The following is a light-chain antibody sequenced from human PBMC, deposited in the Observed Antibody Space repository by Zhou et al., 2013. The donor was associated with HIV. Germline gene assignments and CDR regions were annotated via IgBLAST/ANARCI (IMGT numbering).Light chain of an antibody. CDR3: QQYASSPRT. J-gene: IGKJ1*01. CDR1: QSVDTY. CDR2: DAS. V-gene: IGKV3-20*01. Sequence: EIVLTQSPATLSLSPGERATLSCRASQSVDTYLAWYQQKPGQAPRLLIYDASSRATGIPDRFSGSGSGTDFTLTISRLEPEDFAVYSCQQYASSPRTFGQGTKVEIK.